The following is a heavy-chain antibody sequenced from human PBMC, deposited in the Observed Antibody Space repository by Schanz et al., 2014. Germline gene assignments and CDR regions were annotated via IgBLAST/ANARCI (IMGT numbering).Heavy chain of an antibody. Sequence: EVQLLESGGGVVRPGGSLRLSCAASGFTFDDYAMSWVRQAPGKGLEWVGRIKSKVDGGTTDNAAPVQGRFTISRDDSKNTLHLQMNSLKAEDTAVYYCSTDLTAVDYDAIGLWGQGTMVTVSS. CDR3: STDLTAVDYDAIGL. J-gene: IGHJ3*01. V-gene: IGHV3-15*01. CDR2: IKSKVDGGTT. D-gene: IGHD4-17*01. CDR1: GFTFDDYA.